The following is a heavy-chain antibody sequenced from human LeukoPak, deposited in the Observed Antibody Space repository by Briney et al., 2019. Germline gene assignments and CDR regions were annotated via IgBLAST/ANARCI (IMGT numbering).Heavy chain of an antibody. V-gene: IGHV3-23*01. CDR2: ISGSGGST. CDR1: GFTFSSYA. Sequence: GGSLRLSCAASGFTFSSYAMSWVRQAPGKGLEWVSTISGSGGSTYYADSVKGRFTISRDTSRSTLYLQMNSLRAEDAAVYYCAKAPVTSCRGAFCYPFDYWGQGTLVTVSS. D-gene: IGHD2-15*01. CDR3: AKAPVTSCRGAFCYPFDY. J-gene: IGHJ4*02.